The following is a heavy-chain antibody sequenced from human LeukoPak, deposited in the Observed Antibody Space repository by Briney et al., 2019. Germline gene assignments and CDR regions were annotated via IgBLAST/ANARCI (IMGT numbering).Heavy chain of an antibody. D-gene: IGHD7-27*01. J-gene: IGHJ4*02. Sequence: LSGGSLRLSCAAPGFTFNSYEMNWVRQAPGKGLEWVSYISSSGGTIYYADSVKGRFTISRDNAKNSLYLQMNSLRAEDTAVYYCARDTNWGLDYWDQGTLVTVSS. CDR1: GFTFNSYE. CDR3: ARDTNWGLDY. V-gene: IGHV3-48*03. CDR2: ISSSGGTI.